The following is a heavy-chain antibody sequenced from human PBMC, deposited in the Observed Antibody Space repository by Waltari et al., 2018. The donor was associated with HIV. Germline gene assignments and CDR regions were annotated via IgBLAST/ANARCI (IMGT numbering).Heavy chain of an antibody. D-gene: IGHD3-16*01. CDR3: AREFGTIDNFDY. CDR2: ISSSSRTI. CDR1: GYTFSSHT. J-gene: IGHJ4*01. V-gene: IGHV3-48*01. Sequence: EVQLVASGGGLVQPGGSLRLSCAASGYTFSSHTIIWVRQAPGKGLEWLSYISSSSRTIYYADSVEGRFTVSRDNARNSAYLQMNSLKVEDTAVYYCAREFGTIDNFDYWGQGTLVSVSS.